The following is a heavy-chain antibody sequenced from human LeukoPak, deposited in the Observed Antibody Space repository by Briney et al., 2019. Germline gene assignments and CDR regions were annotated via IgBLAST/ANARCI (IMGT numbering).Heavy chain of an antibody. Sequence: GGSLRLSCAASGFTFSSYAMHWVRQAPGKGLAWVAVISYDGSNKYYADSVKGRFTISRDNSKNTLYLQMNSLRAEDTAVYYCAREYYYDSSGSNWFDPWGQGTLVTVSS. V-gene: IGHV3-30*04. J-gene: IGHJ5*02. CDR1: GFTFSSYA. CDR2: ISYDGSNK. D-gene: IGHD3-22*01. CDR3: AREYYYDSSGSNWFDP.